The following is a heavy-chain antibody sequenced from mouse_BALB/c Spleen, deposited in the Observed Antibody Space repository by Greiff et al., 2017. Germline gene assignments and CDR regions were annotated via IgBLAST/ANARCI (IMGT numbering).Heavy chain of an antibody. CDR1: GFNIKDTY. J-gene: IGHJ3*01. D-gene: IGHD2-3*01. CDR3: ARSIYDGYDY. CDR2: IDPANGNT. Sequence: VQLQQSGAELVKPGASVKLSCTASGFNIKDTYMHWVKQRPEQGLEWIGRIDPANGNTKYDPKFQGKATITADTSSNTAYLQLSSLTAEDTAVYYCARSIYDGYDYWGQGTLVTVSA. V-gene: IGHV14-3*02.